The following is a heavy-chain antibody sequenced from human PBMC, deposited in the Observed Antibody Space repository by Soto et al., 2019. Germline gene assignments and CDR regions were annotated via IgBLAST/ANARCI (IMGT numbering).Heavy chain of an antibody. Sequence: EVQLVQSGAEVKKPGESLKISCKVSGYSFTNYWIGWVRQMPGKGLEWMGIIYPGDSDTRYSPSFQGQVTISADESISTAYLQWSSLKASDTAMYYCARHSRGGLYYYYYGMDVWGQGTTVTVSS. CDR2: IYPGDSDT. D-gene: IGHD3-16*01. CDR3: ARHSRGGLYYYYYGMDV. V-gene: IGHV5-51*01. J-gene: IGHJ6*02. CDR1: GYSFTNYW.